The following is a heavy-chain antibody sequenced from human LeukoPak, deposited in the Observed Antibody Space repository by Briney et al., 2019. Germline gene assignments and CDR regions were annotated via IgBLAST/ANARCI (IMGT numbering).Heavy chain of an antibody. J-gene: IGHJ6*03. Sequence: TGGSLRLSCAASGFTFSSYAMSWVRQAPGEGLEWVSGISDSGGSTYYADSVKGRFNISRDNSKNTLDLQTNSLRAEDSAVYYCAKSTLGYCGTTRWGRGYCFYLDVWGKGTTVTVSS. CDR1: GFTFSSYA. CDR2: ISDSGGST. D-gene: IGHD2-2*01. CDR3: AKSTLGYCGTTRWGRGYCFYLDV. V-gene: IGHV3-23*01.